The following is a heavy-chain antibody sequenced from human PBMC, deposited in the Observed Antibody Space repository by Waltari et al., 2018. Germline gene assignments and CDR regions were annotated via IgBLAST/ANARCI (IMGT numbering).Heavy chain of an antibody. D-gene: IGHD3-10*01. CDR1: GYSITTGYY. V-gene: IGHV4-38-2*01. J-gene: IGHJ4*02. Sequence: QVQLQESGPGLVKPSETLSLTCAVSGYSITTGYYWGWIRQPPGKGLEWIGSIYHSGTTYYNPSLKSRVTIAADTSENKVSLKLSSVTAADTAFYYCARHRNYYSSGSYYRTHFDYWGQGTLVTVSS. CDR2: IYHSGTT. CDR3: ARHRNYYSSGSYYRTHFDY.